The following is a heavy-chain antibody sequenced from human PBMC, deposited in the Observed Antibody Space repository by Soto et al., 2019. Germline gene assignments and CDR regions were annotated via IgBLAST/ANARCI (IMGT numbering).Heavy chain of an antibody. D-gene: IGHD3-10*01. CDR3: ARDVVLWFGESYYGMDV. CDR1: GGSISSGDYY. J-gene: IGHJ6*02. CDR2: IYYSGST. Sequence: QVQLQESGPGLVKPPQTLSLTCTVSGGSISSGDYYWSWIRQPPGKGLEWIGYIYYSGSTYYNPSLKSRVTISVDTSKNQFSLKLSSVTAADTAVYYCARDVVLWFGESYYGMDVWGQGTTVTVSS. V-gene: IGHV4-30-4*01.